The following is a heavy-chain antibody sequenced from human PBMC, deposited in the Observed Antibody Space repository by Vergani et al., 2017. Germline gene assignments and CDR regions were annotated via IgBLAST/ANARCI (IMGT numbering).Heavy chain of an antibody. V-gene: IGHV1-69*13. D-gene: IGHD2-15*01. CDR2: IIPIFGTT. CDR3: ARARGRVVAASDY. Sequence: QGQLAQSGAEVKKPGSSEKVSCKASGGTFSSNSISWVRQAPGQGLEWMGRIIPIFGTTSYAQKFQGRVTILADESTSTAYMELSSLRSEDTAVYYCARARGRVVAASDYWGQGTLVTVSS. J-gene: IGHJ4*02. CDR1: GGTFSSNS.